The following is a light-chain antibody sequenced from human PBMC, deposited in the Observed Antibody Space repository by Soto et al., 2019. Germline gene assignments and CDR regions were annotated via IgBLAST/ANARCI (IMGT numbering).Light chain of an antibody. CDR2: SND. V-gene: IGLV1-44*01. Sequence: QSVLTQAPSASGTPGQRVTISCSGSSSNIGSNTVTWYQQVPGTAPKLPIYSNDQRPSGVPDRFSGSKSGTSASLAIAGLQSEDEADYYCAAWDDSLSGWVFGGGTKVTVL. J-gene: IGLJ3*02. CDR1: SSNIGSNT. CDR3: AAWDDSLSGWV.